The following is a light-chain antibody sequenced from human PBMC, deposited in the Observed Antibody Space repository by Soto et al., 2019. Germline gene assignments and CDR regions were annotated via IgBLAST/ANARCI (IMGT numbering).Light chain of an antibody. CDR3: QHYYSTPPT. J-gene: IGKJ1*01. V-gene: IGKV4-1*01. CDR2: WAS. CDR1: QSVLSISNSKNC. Sequence: DVVMTQSPDSLAVSLGERATINCKSSQSVLSISNSKNCLAWYQQKPGQPPKVLIYWASTRESGVPDRFRGNESGTDYTLTITSLQAEDVALYYCQHYYSTPPTFGQGTKVEIK.